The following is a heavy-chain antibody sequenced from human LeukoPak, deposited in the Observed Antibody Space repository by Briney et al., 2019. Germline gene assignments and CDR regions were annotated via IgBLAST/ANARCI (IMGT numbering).Heavy chain of an antibody. D-gene: IGHD3-10*01. V-gene: IGHV4-34*12. CDR1: GGSFSDYY. J-gene: IGHJ5*02. CDR2: IFYSGST. CDR3: ARDGVYHYSSGSSFDP. Sequence: SETLSLTCAVYGGSFSDYYWGWIRQPPGKGLEWIGNIFYSGSTSYNPSLESRVTISIDTSKNQFSLKMTSVTAADTAVYYCARDGVYHYSSGSSFDPWGQGTLVTVSS.